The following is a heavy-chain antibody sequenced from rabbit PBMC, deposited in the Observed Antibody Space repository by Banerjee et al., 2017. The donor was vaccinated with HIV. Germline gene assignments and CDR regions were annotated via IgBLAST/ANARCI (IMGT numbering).Heavy chain of an antibody. CDR2: IDPVFGAT. J-gene: IGHJ4*01. CDR3: VRDLHAISSGHTYFNL. Sequence: QLKESGGGLVQPGGSLKLSCKASGFDFSSYYMSWVRQAPGKGLEWIGYIDPVFGATYYASWVNGRFSISTHNAQNTLFLQLNSLTAADTATYFCVRDLHAISSGHTYFNLWGPGTLVTVS. D-gene: IGHD1-1*01. CDR1: GFDFSSYY. V-gene: IGHV1S7*01.